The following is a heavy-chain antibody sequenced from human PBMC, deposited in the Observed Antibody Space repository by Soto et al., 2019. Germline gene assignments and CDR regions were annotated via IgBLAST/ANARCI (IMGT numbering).Heavy chain of an antibody. CDR2: INHSGST. J-gene: IGHJ6*02. Sequence: TSETLSLTCAVYGGSFSGYYWSWIRQPPGKGLEWIGEINHSGSTNYNPSLKSRVTISVDTSKNQFSLKLSSVTAADTAVYYCARGRVVHYYYYGMAVWGQGTTVTVSS. CDR1: GGSFSGYY. D-gene: IGHD3-3*01. CDR3: ARGRVVHYYYYGMAV. V-gene: IGHV4-34*01.